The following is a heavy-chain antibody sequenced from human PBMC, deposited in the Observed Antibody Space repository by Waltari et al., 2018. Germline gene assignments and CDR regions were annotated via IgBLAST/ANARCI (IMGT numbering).Heavy chain of an antibody. CDR3: ARGPGTVTTYWYFDL. V-gene: IGHV4-38-2*01. CDR2: DDIGGRT. CDR1: GYSISSGYY. D-gene: IGHD4-17*01. Sequence: QVQLQESGPGLVKPSETLSLTCAVSGYSISSGYYWGWIRQPPGKGLEWIGSDDIGGRTYYNPSIRGRVTISVATDKTQFSLKLNSVTAADTAVYYCARGPGTVTTYWYFDLWGRGTLVTVSS. J-gene: IGHJ2*01.